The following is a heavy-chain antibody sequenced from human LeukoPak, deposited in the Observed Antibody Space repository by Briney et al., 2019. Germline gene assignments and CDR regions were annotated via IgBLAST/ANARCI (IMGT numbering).Heavy chain of an antibody. CDR3: ARDNSVRDEAWWFNP. Sequence: ASVKVSCKASGYTFTSYSISWVRQAPGQGLEWMGWISAYSGNTNYAQKFQGRVTMTTDTSTSTAYMELRSLRSDDTAVYYCARDNSVRDEAWWFNPWGQGTLVTVSS. D-gene: IGHD5-24*01. CDR1: GYTFTSYS. CDR2: ISAYSGNT. V-gene: IGHV1-18*01. J-gene: IGHJ5*02.